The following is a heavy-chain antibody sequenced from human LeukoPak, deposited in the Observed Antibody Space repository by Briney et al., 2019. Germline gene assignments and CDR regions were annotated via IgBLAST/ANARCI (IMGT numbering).Heavy chain of an antibody. D-gene: IGHD3-3*01. V-gene: IGHV3-7*01. CDR2: IKQDGSEK. J-gene: IGHJ4*02. CDR3: ATVQNLYGVNDY. CDR1: GFTFCIYW. Sequence: GGSLRLSCAASGFTFCIYWMSWGRQAPGKGLEWVANIKQDGSEKYYVDSVKGRFTISRDNARNSLSLQMNSLRAEDTGLYYCATVQNLYGVNDYWGQGTLVTVSS.